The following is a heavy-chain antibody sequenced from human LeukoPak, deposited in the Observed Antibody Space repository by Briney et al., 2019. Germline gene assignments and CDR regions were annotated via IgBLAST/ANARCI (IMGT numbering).Heavy chain of an antibody. J-gene: IGHJ6*03. CDR1: GFTISSYA. CDR2: ISGSGGST. D-gene: IGHD3-22*01. CDR3: AKHYDSSGYFYYYYMDV. Sequence: GGSLGLSCAASGFTISSYAMSWVRQAPGKGLEWVSGISGSGGSTYYADSVKGRFTISRDNSKNTLYLQMNSLRAEDTAVYYCAKHYDSSGYFYYYYMDVWGKGTTVTVSS. V-gene: IGHV3-23*01.